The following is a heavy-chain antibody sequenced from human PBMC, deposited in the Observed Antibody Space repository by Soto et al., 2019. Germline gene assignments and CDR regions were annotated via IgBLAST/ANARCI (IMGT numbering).Heavy chain of an antibody. Sequence: QVQLVQSGAEVKKPGASVKVSCKASGYTFSSYGISWVRQAPGQGLEWMGWISGYNGNTNYAQKRQGRVTMPIATSTSTGYMELRSLRSDDTAVYYCARDRGGDGMDVWGQGTTVTVSS. CDR3: ARDRGGDGMDV. CDR2: ISGYNGNT. D-gene: IGHD3-16*01. V-gene: IGHV1-18*01. J-gene: IGHJ6*02. CDR1: GYTFSSYG.